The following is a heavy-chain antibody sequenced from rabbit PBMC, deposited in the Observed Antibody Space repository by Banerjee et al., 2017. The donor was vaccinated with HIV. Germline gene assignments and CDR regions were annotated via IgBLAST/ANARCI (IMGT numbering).Heavy chain of an antibody. J-gene: IGHJ4*01. CDR1: GFSFSSSYY. Sequence: QEQLEESGGDLVKPEGSLTLTCTASGFSFSSSYYMCWVRQAPGKGLEWIGCINTSSGNTVYASWAKGRFTISKTSSTTVTLQMTSLTDADTATYFCARYISGSGYYGLWGQGTLVTVS. CDR2: INTSSGNT. D-gene: IGHD1-1*01. CDR3: ARYISGSGYYGL. V-gene: IGHV1S45*01.